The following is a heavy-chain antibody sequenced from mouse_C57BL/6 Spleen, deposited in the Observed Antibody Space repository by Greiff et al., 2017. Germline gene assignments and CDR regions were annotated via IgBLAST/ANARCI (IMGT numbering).Heavy chain of an antibody. V-gene: IGHV1-81*01. J-gene: IGHJ2*01. CDR2: IYPRSGNT. CDR1: GYTFTSYG. CDR3: ARLKGSRPLFDY. D-gene: IGHD1-1*01. Sequence: VQLQQSGAELARPGASVKLSCKASGYTFTSYGISWVKQRTGQGLEWIGEIYPRSGNTYYNEKVKGKATLTADKSSSTAYMELRSLTSEDSAVYFCARLKGSRPLFDYWGQGTTLTVSS.